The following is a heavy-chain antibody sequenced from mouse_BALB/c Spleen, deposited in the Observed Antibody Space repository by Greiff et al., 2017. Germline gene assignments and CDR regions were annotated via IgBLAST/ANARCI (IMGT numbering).Heavy chain of an antibody. V-gene: IGHV2-6-7*01. Sequence: QVHVKQSGPGLVAPSQSLSITCTVSGFSLTGYGVNWVRQPPGKGLEWLGMIWGDGSTDYNSALKSRLSISKDNSKSQVFLKMNSLQTDDTARYYCAREDYDGPLAYWGQGTLVTVSA. CDR1: GFSLTGYG. CDR3: AREDYDGPLAY. J-gene: IGHJ3*01. CDR2: IWGDGST. D-gene: IGHD2-4*01.